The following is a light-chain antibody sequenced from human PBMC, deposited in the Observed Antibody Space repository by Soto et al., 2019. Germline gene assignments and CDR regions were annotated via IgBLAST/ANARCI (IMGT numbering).Light chain of an antibody. Sequence: DIQLTQAPSFLSASVGDRVTITCRASQGISSYLAWYQQKPGKAPKLLIYAASTLQSGVPSRFSGSGSGTELNLTISSLQPEDFATYYCQQLNSYPLTFGGGTKVEIK. CDR3: QQLNSYPLT. J-gene: IGKJ4*01. CDR2: AAS. V-gene: IGKV1-9*01. CDR1: QGISSY.